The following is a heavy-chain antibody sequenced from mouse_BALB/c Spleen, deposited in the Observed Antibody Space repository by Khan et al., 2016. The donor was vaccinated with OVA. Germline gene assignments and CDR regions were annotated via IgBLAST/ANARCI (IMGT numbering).Heavy chain of an antibody. CDR1: GYTFTDYE. V-gene: IGHV1-15*01. CDR3: TSYYYGSSSHYAMVY. J-gene: IGHJ4*01. Sequence: QVQLKESGAELVRPGASVTLSCKASGYTFTDYEMNWVKQTPVHGLEWIGAIDSETGVTAYTQKSKSKATLTEEKIPSTAYMERRSQTSEASAVYYCTSYYYGSSSHYAMVYWGQGTSVTVSS. CDR2: IDSETGVT. D-gene: IGHD1-1*01.